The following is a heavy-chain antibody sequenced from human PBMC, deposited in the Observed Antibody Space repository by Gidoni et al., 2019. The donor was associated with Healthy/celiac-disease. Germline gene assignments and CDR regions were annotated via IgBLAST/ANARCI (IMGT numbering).Heavy chain of an antibody. CDR3: ARDDSSGYYRLDVVDY. V-gene: IGHV3-33*01. CDR2: IWYDGSNK. D-gene: IGHD3-22*01. Sequence: FSSYGMHWVRQAPGKGLEWVAVIWYDGSNKYYADSVKGRFTISRDNSKNTLYLQMNSLRAEDTAVYYCARDDSSGYYRLDVVDYWGQGTLVTVSS. CDR1: FSSYG. J-gene: IGHJ4*02.